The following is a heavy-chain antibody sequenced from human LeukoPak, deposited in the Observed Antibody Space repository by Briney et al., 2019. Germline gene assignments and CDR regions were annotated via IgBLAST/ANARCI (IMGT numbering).Heavy chain of an antibody. D-gene: IGHD5-18*01. CDR3: GKTTVGYSSGQKPAWPVDY. CDR1: GFTFGSHA. V-gene: IGHV3-23*01. Sequence: GGSLRLSCEASGFTFGSHAMYWVRQAPGKGLEWVAGIFGSGGSPHYADSVKGRFTISRDNPRNAVYLQINSLRDEDTAVYYCGKTTVGYSSGQKPAWPVDYWGQGTLVTVSS. CDR2: IFGSGGSP. J-gene: IGHJ4*02.